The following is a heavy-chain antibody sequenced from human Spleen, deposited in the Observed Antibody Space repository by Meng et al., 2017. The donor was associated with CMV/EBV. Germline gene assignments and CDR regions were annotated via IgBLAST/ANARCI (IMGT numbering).Heavy chain of an antibody. D-gene: IGHD3-10*01. CDR1: GVAVSGSY. J-gene: IGHJ4*02. Sequence: DPVSVNYRNTLALTVPVAGVAVSGSYWTWIRHSAGKGLDWFGRISSSGSIDDNHSFRSRAIMSIDTSKNQLSLKLFSVTAADTAVYYCARAGARGVPVDYWGQGILVTVSS. CDR2: ISSSGSI. V-gene: IGHV4-4*07. CDR3: ARAGARGVPVDY.